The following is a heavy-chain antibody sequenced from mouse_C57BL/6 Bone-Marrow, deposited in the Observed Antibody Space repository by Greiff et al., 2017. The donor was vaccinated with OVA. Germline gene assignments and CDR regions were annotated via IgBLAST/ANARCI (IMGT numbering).Heavy chain of an antibody. CDR3: ARGGAVVAFDY. D-gene: IGHD1-1*01. CDR1: GYSFTGYY. CDR2: INPSTGGT. V-gene: IGHV1-42*01. Sequence: EVQLQQPGPELVKPGASVKISCKASGYSFTGYYMNWVKQSPEKSLEWIGEINPSTGGTTYNQKFKAKATLTVDKSSSTAYMQLKSLTSEDSAVYYCARGGAVVAFDYWGQGTTLTVSS. J-gene: IGHJ2*01.